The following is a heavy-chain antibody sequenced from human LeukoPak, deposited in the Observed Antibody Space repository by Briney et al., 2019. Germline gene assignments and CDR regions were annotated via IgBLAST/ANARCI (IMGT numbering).Heavy chain of an antibody. D-gene: IGHD1-26*01. CDR2: IIPIFGTA. Sequence: SVKVSCKASGGTFSSYAISWVRQAPGQGLEWMGGIIPIFGTANYAQKFQGRVTITTDESTSTAYMELSSLRSEDTAVYYCARGGSHYYYYYYRDVWGKGTTVTVSS. J-gene: IGHJ6*03. CDR3: ARGGSHYYYYYYRDV. CDR1: GGTFSSYA. V-gene: IGHV1-69*05.